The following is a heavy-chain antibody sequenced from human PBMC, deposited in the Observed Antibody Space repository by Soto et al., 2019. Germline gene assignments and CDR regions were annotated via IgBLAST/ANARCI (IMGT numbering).Heavy chain of an antibody. J-gene: IGHJ4*02. Sequence: SVKVSCKASGGTFSSYAISWVRQAPGQGLEWMGGIIPIFGTAKYAQRVQDRVSMTTDTSTATAYIELRSLRFDDTAIYFCARTHWQPDYLEGFDFWCQGTPVTVSS. CDR3: ARTHWQPDYLEGFDF. D-gene: IGHD1-1*01. V-gene: IGHV1-69*05. CDR1: GGTFSSYA. CDR2: IIPIFGTA.